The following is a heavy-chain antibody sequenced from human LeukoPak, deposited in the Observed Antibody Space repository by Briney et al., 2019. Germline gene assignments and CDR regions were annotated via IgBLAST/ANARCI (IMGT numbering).Heavy chain of an antibody. Sequence: IKSKTDGGTTDYAAPVKGRFTISRDDSKNTLYLQMNSLKTEDTAVYYCTTDGRRGSGSYYWGQGTLVTVSS. J-gene: IGHJ4*02. D-gene: IGHD3-10*01. V-gene: IGHV3-15*01. CDR2: IKSKTDGGTT. CDR3: TTDGRRGSGSYY.